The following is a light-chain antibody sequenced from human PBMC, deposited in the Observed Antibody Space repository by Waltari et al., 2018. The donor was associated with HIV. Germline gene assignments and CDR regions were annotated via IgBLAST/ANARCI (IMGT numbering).Light chain of an antibody. CDR2: EVS. Sequence: QSALTQPASVSGSPGQSITISCTGTSSDVGSYNLVSWYPQHPGKAPKLMLYEVSKRPSWVSNRFSGSKSGNTASLTISGLQAEDEADYYCCSYAGSSTFVVFGGGTKLTVL. V-gene: IGLV2-23*02. J-gene: IGLJ2*01. CDR1: SSDVGSYNL. CDR3: CSYAGSSTFVV.